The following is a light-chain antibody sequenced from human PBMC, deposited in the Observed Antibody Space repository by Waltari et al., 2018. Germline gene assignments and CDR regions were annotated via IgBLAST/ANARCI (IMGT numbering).Light chain of an antibody. V-gene: IGLV2-14*01. J-gene: IGLJ3*02. CDR3: SSYLGSRTDWV. CDR1: SSYVGYYNF. CDR2: EVT. Sequence: QSALTQPASVSGSPGQSITISCTGTSSYVGYYNFVSWYQLHPGKAPKLMIYEVTNRPSGVSNLFSGSKSGNTASLTSSGLQAEDEADYYCSSYLGSRTDWVFGGGTKVTVL.